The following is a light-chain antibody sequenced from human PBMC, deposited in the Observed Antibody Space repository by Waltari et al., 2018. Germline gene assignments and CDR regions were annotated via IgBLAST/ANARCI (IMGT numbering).Light chain of an antibody. CDR2: EDS. Sequence: QSALTQPASVSGSPGQSITISCTGTSRGVGSYNLVPWYQQHPGKTPKLMIYEDSKRPLGVFERFSGYKSGNTASLTIAGRQAEDEANYYCCSYAGSSSWVFGGGTELTVL. J-gene: IGLJ3*02. CDR1: SRGVGSYNL. V-gene: IGLV2-23*01. CDR3: CSYAGSSSWV.